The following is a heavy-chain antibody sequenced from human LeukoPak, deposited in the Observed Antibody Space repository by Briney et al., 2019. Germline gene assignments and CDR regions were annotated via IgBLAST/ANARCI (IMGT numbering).Heavy chain of an antibody. CDR2: ISYDGSNK. Sequence: PGGPLRLSCAASGFTFSSYSMNWVRQAPGKGLEWVAVISYDGSNKYYADSVKGRFTISRDNSKNTLYLQMNSLRAEDTAVYYCASLLVVTAPQDDYWGQGTLVTVSS. V-gene: IGHV3-30*03. CDR3: ASLLVVTAPQDDY. D-gene: IGHD2-21*02. J-gene: IGHJ4*02. CDR1: GFTFSSYS.